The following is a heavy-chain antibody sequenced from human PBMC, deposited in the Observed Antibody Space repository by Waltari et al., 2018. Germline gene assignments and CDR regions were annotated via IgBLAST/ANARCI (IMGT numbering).Heavy chain of an antibody. CDR3: AKSRSGGSYSGGPLDY. Sequence: EVQLLESGGGLVQPGGSLRLSCAASGFTFSSYAMSWVRQAPGKGLEWVSAISGSGGSTYYAESVKGRFTISRDNSKNTLYLQMNSLRAEDTAVYYCAKSRSGGSYSGGPLDYWGQGTLVTVST. V-gene: IGHV3-23*01. CDR1: GFTFSSYA. J-gene: IGHJ4*02. CDR2: ISGSGGST. D-gene: IGHD1-26*01.